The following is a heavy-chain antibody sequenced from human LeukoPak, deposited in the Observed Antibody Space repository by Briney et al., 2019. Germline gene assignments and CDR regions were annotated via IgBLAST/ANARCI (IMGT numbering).Heavy chain of an antibody. D-gene: IGHD3/OR15-3a*01. J-gene: IGHJ4*02. CDR3: ARQTGSGLFILP. CDR1: GSTFSNYW. Sequence: GGSLRLSCAGSGSTFSNYWMSWVRQAPGKGLEWVATINQDGSEKYYVDSVKGRFTISRDNAKYSLYLQMDSLRAEDTAVYYCARQTGSGLFILPGGQGTLVTVSS. V-gene: IGHV3-7*01. CDR2: INQDGSEK.